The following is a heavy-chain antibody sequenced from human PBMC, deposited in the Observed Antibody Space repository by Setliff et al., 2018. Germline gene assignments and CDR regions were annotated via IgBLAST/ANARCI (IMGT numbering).Heavy chain of an antibody. J-gene: IGHJ4*02. CDR3: ARTCSGSGCYAGLES. CDR1: GFAFDKFT. CDR2: CGRKGVTA. Sequence: GGSLRLSCAASGFAFDKFTMHWVRQAPGKGLEWVSLCGRKGVTALYADSVRGRFTISRDNSKNSLYLQMNSLRPEDTAVYYCARTCSGSGCYAGLESWGQGTPVTVSS. D-gene: IGHD2-15*01. V-gene: IGHV3-43*01.